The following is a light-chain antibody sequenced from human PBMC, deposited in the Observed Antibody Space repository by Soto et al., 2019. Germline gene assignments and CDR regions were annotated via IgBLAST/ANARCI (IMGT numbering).Light chain of an antibody. J-gene: IGKJ5*01. CDR3: QQRSNPIT. Sequence: EIVLTQSPGTLSLSPGERATLSCRASQSIGSYLAWYQQKPGQAPRLLIYDASNRATGIPARFSGSGSGTDFTLTISSLEPEDFAVYYCQQRSNPITFGQGTRLENK. CDR2: DAS. V-gene: IGKV3-11*01. CDR1: QSIGSY.